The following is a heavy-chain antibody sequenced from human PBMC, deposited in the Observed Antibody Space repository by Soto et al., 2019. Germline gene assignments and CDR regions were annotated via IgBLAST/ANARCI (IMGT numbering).Heavy chain of an antibody. CDR3: ARVGYCSSTSCYANYNYDMDV. V-gene: IGHV4-31*03. D-gene: IGHD2-2*03. J-gene: IGHJ6*02. Sequence: SETLSLTCTVSGGSISSGGYYWSWIRQHPGKGLEWIGYIYYSGSTYYNPSLKSRVTISVDTSKNQFSLKLSSVTAADTAVYYCARVGYCSSTSCYANYNYDMDVWGQGTTVTVSS. CDR1: GGSISSGGYY. CDR2: IYYSGST.